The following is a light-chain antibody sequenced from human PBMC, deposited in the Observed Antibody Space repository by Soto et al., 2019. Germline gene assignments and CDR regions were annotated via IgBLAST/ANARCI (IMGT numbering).Light chain of an antibody. J-gene: IGKJ1*01. CDR3: QQYDIWPSG. Sequence: EIVMTQSPATLSVSPGEGATLSCRASQSVSNYLAWYQQTPGQAPRLLIFGASTRATGIPARFSGSGSGTEFTLTISSLQSEDFAIYYCQQYDIWPSGFGQGTKVDIK. V-gene: IGKV3-15*01. CDR2: GAS. CDR1: QSVSNY.